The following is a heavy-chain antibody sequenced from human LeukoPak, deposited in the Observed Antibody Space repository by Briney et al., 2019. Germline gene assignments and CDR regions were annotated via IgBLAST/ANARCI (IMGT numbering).Heavy chain of an antibody. CDR3: ARVYYSNSYDYWYFDL. CDR1: GGSFGGYY. J-gene: IGHJ2*01. CDR2: INHSGST. Sequence: PSETLSLTCAVYGGSFGGYYGSWIRQPPGKGLEWIGEINHSGSTNYNPSLKSRVTISVDTSKNQFSLKLSSVTAADTAVYYCARVYYSNSYDYWYFDLWGRGTLVTVSS. V-gene: IGHV4-34*01. D-gene: IGHD6-13*01.